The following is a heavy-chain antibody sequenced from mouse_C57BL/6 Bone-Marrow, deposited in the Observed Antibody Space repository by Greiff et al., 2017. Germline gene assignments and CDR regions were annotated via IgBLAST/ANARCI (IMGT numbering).Heavy chain of an antibody. Sequence: EVHLVESGGGLVKPGGSLKLSCAASGFTFSDYGMHWVRQAPEKGLEWVAYISSGSSTIYYADTVKGRFTISRDNAKNTLFLQMTSLRSEDTAMYYCARYYGSSYGYFDYWGQGTTLTVSS. J-gene: IGHJ2*01. V-gene: IGHV5-17*01. D-gene: IGHD1-1*01. CDR1: GFTFSDYG. CDR3: ARYYGSSYGYFDY. CDR2: ISSGSSTI.